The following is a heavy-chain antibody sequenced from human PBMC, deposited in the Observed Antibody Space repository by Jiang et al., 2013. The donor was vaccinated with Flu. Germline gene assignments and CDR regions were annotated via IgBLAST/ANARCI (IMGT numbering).Heavy chain of an antibody. Sequence: GAEVKKPGESLTISCKGSGYSFPNSWITWLRRIPGAGLEWVGNIDPSDSYTNYSPSFRGHVTISVDKSISTAFLQWDSLKASDTATYFCATPRHNTAMDLYENWGQGTLLTVSS. CDR2: IDPSDSYT. V-gene: IGHV5-10-1*01. J-gene: IGHJ4*02. CDR1: GYSFPNSW. D-gene: IGHD5-18*01. CDR3: ATPRHNTAMDLYEN.